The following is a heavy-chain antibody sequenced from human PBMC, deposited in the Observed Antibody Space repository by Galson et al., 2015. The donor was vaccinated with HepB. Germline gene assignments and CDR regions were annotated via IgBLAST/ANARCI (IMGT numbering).Heavy chain of an antibody. CDR1: GGSFSGYY. V-gene: IGHV4-34*01. CDR3: ARGRRIAVAGRGVFDY. J-gene: IGHJ4*02. D-gene: IGHD6-19*01. CDR2: INHSGST. Sequence: SETLSLTCAVYGGSFSGYYWSWIRQPPGKGLEWIGEINHSGSTNYNPSLKSRVTISVDTSKNQFSLKLSSVTAADTAVYYCARGRRIAVAGRGVFDYWGQGTLVTVSS.